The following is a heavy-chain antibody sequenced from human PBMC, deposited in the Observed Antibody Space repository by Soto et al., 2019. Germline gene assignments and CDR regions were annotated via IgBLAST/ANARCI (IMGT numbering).Heavy chain of an antibody. Sequence: ETLSLTCAVYGGSFSGYYWTWIRQPPGTGLEWIGEINHSGSTNYNPSLKSRVTISVDTSKNQFSLKLTSVTAADTAVYYCARDKITGPFDYWGQGTLVT. J-gene: IGHJ4*02. CDR3: ARDKITGPFDY. D-gene: IGHD2-8*02. V-gene: IGHV4-34*01. CDR2: INHSGST. CDR1: GGSFSGYY.